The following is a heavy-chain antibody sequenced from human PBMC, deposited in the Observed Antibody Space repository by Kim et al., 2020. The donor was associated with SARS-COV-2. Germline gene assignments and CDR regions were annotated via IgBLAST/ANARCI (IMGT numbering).Heavy chain of an antibody. Sequence: GGSLRLSCVASGYNFGGHAMHWVRHAPGKGLEWVSGFHLKTGHIYYADSVRGRFTTSRDNAKNLLYLQMSSLRPDDTAIYHCVKDIVPGVADGGCQGTT. V-gene: IGHV3-9*01. CDR1: GYNFGGHA. J-gene: IGHJ6*02. CDR3: VKDIVPGVADG. D-gene: IGHD2-8*02. CDR2: FHLKTGHI.